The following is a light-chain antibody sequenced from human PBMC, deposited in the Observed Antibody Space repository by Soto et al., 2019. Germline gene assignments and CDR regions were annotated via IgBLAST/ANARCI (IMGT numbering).Light chain of an antibody. J-gene: IGKJ4*01. V-gene: IGKV3-15*01. CDR3: QQYNNWPPLT. CDR2: GAS. Sequence: EIVMTQSPATLSVSPGERATLSCRASQSVSSNLAWYQQKPGQAPRLLIYGASTRATGIPDRFSGSGSGTEFTLTISSLQSEDCAVYYCQQYNNWPPLTFGGGTKVEIK. CDR1: QSVSSN.